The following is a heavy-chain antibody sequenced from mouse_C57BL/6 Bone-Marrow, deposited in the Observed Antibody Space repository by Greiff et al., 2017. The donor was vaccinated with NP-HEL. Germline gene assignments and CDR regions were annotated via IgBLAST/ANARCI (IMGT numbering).Heavy chain of an antibody. CDR3: ARKRLLRNYWYFDV. V-gene: IGHV2-2*01. CDR1: GFSLTSYG. D-gene: IGHD1-1*01. Sequence: QVQLQQSGPGLVQPSQSLSITCTVSGFSLTSYGVHWVRQSPGKGLEWLGVIWSGGSTDYNAAFISRRSMSKDNSKSQVFFKMNSLQADDTAIYYCARKRLLRNYWYFDVWGTGTTVTVSS. CDR2: IWSGGST. J-gene: IGHJ1*03.